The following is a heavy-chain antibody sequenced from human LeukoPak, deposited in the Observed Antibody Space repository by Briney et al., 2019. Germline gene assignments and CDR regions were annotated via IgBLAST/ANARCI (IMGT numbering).Heavy chain of an antibody. CDR1: GYSFTSYG. Sequence: ASVKVSCKASGYSFTSYGISWVRQAPGQGLEWMGWISAYSSNTNSAQKVQGRVTVTTDTSTSTAYMELSSLRSEDTAVYYCARDEEMATLFFLSWGQGTLVTVSS. V-gene: IGHV1-18*01. D-gene: IGHD5-12*01. J-gene: IGHJ4*02. CDR3: ARDEEMATLFFLS. CDR2: ISAYSSNT.